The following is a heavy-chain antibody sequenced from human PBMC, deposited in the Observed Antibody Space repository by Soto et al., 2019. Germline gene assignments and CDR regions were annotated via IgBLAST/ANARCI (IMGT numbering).Heavy chain of an antibody. D-gene: IGHD3-10*01. CDR2: INHSGST. J-gene: IGHJ6*02. V-gene: IGHV4-34*01. CDR1: GGSFSGYY. Sequence: SETLSLTCAVYGGSFSGYYWSWIRQPPGKGLEWIGEINHSGSTNYNPSLKSRVTISVDTSKNQFSLKLSSVTAADTAVYYCARVGGRYYGSGSPIPYGMDVWGQWTTVTVSS. CDR3: ARVGGRYYGSGSPIPYGMDV.